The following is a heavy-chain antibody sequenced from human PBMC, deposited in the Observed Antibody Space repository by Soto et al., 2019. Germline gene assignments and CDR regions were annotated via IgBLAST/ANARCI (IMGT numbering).Heavy chain of an antibody. CDR3: ARGGAIVATINDYYYYMDV. CDR1: GFTVSSNY. V-gene: IGHV3-53*04. D-gene: IGHD5-12*01. Sequence: PGGSLRLSCAASGFTVSSNYMSWVRQAPGKGLEWVSVIYSGGSTYYADSVKGRFTISRHNSKNTLYLQMNSLRAEDTAVYYCARGGAIVATINDYYYYMDVWGKGTTVTVSS. CDR2: IYSGGST. J-gene: IGHJ6*03.